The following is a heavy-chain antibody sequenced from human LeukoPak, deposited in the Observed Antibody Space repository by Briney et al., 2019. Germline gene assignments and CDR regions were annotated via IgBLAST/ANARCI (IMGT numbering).Heavy chain of an antibody. Sequence: GASVKVSCKASDYTFTSYGISWVRQAPGQGLEWMGWISAYNGNTNYAQKLQGRVTMTTDTSTSTAYMELRSLRSDDTAVYYCAIVTYYYDGSGYLDYWGQGTLVTVSS. CDR1: DYTFTSYG. CDR2: ISAYNGNT. J-gene: IGHJ4*02. CDR3: AIVTYYYDGSGYLDY. D-gene: IGHD3-22*01. V-gene: IGHV1-18*01.